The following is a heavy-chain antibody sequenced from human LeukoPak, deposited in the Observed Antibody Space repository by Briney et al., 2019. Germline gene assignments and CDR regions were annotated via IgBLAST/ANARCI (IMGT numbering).Heavy chain of an antibody. J-gene: IGHJ3*02. V-gene: IGHV4-39*07. CDR1: GGSISSSSYY. CDR3: ARRSAFDI. Sequence: SETLSLTCNVSGGSISSSSYYWSWIRQPPGKGLEWIGEINHSGSTNYNPSLKSRVTISVDTSKNQFSLKLSSVTAADTAVYYCARRSAFDIWGQGTMVTVSS. CDR2: INHSGST.